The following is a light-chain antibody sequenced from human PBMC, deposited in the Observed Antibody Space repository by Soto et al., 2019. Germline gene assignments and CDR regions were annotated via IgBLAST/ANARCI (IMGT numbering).Light chain of an antibody. V-gene: IGKV3-15*01. CDR2: GAF. Sequence: EIVMTQSPATLSVSPGERATLSCRASQSVSSNLAWYQQKPGQAPRLLIYGAFTRATGLPLRFSGSGSGTEFALTISSLQSEDFAIYYCQQYNDWPLSFGGGTKVEIK. CDR1: QSVSSN. CDR3: QQYNDWPLS. J-gene: IGKJ4*01.